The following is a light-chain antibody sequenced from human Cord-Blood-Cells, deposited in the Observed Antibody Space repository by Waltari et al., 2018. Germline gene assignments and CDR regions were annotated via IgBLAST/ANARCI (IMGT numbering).Light chain of an antibody. J-gene: IGLJ2*01. V-gene: IGLV2-8*01. Sequence: QSALTQPPSASGSPGQSVTISCTRTSSDVRGYNSVSWYQQHPGKAPKHMIYEVSKRPSGVPDRFSGSKSGNTASLTVSGLQAEDEADYYCSSYAGSNNVVFGGGTKLTVL. CDR1: SSDVRGYNS. CDR3: SSYAGSNNVV. CDR2: EVS.